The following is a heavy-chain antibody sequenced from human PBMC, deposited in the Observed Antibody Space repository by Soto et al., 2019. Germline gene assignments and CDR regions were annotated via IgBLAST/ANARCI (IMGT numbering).Heavy chain of an antibody. CDR1: GCTFSSCA. Sequence: GGSLRLSCAASGCTFSSCAMGWVRQAPGKGLEWVSDIIDSGGSTYYADAVKGRFTISRDNSKSTLYLQMNSLRAEDTAVYYCGKGRSYYYYYGVDVWGQGTTVTVSS. V-gene: IGHV3-23*01. J-gene: IGHJ6*02. D-gene: IGHD1-26*01. CDR3: GKGRSYYYYYGVDV. CDR2: IIDSGGST.